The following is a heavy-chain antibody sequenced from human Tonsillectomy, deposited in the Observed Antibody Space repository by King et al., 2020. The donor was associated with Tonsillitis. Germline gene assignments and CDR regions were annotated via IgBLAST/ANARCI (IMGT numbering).Heavy chain of an antibody. J-gene: IGHJ3*02. D-gene: IGHD1-1*01. V-gene: IGHV3-11*05. Sequence: VQLVESGGGLVKPGGSLRLSCAASRFTFNDYYMSWIRQAPGKGLEWVSCISSRSTYTNYADSVKGRFTISRDNAKNSLYLQMNSLRAEDTAVYYCAGAPGRDDGFDMWGQGTMVTVSS. CDR3: AGAPGRDDGFDM. CDR2: ISSRSTYT. CDR1: RFTFNDYY.